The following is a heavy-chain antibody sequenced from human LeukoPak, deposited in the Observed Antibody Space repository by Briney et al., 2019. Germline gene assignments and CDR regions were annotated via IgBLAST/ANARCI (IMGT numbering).Heavy chain of an antibody. Sequence: GGSLRLSWAASGFTFSDYYMSWIRQAPGKGLEWVTYISSSGSTIYYADSVKGRFTISRDNAKNSLYPQMNSLRAEDTAVYYCARVVGYCSSTSCSYYMDVWGKGTTVTVSS. CDR3: ARVVGYCSSTSCSYYMDV. J-gene: IGHJ6*03. CDR2: ISSSGSTI. CDR1: GFTFSDYY. V-gene: IGHV3-11*04. D-gene: IGHD2-2*01.